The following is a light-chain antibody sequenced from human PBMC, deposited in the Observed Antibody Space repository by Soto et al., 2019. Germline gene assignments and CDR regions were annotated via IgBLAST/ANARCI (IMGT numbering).Light chain of an antibody. CDR1: QSLSGW. CDR3: QQYNSYWT. V-gene: IGKV1-5*01. Sequence: DIQMTQSPSTLSASVGDRVIITCRASQSLSGWLAWYQQKPGKAPKLLIYDASSLESGVPSRFSGSGSGTEFTLTTSSLQSDDFATYCCQQYNSYWTFGQGTTVDIK. J-gene: IGKJ1*01. CDR2: DAS.